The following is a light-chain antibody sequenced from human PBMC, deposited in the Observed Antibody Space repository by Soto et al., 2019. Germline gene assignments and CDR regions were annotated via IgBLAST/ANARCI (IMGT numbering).Light chain of an antibody. CDR3: QHYNSYSEA. J-gene: IGKJ1*01. CDR1: QGIGNW. V-gene: IGKV1D-16*01. Sequence: DIQMTQSPSSVSASVGDRVTITCRASQGIGNWLAWYQQKPGKAPKLLIYATSNLQSGVPSRFSGSGSGTEFTLTISSLQPDDFATYYCQHYNSYSEAFGQGTKVDIK. CDR2: ATS.